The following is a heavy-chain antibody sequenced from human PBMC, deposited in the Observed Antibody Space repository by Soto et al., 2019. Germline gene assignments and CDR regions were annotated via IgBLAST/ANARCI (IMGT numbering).Heavy chain of an antibody. CDR3: AKQSVSCYGSESYFDY. J-gene: IGHJ4*02. D-gene: IGHD1-26*01. Sequence: QVQLVESGGGVVQPGRSLRLSCAASGFTFSSYGMHWVRQAPGKGLEWVAVISYDGSNKYYADSVKGRFTISRDNSKNTMYLQMNSLRAEDTAVYYGAKQSVSCYGSESYFDYWGQGTLVTVSS. CDR1: GFTFSSYG. V-gene: IGHV3-30*18. CDR2: ISYDGSNK.